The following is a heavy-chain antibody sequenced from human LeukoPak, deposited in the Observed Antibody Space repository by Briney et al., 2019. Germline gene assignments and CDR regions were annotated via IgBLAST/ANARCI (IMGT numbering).Heavy chain of an antibody. D-gene: IGHD3-3*01. Sequence: ASVKVSCKASGYTFTGYYMHWVRQAPGQGLEWMGWINPNSGGTNYAQKFQGRVTMTRDTSISTAYMELSRLRSVDTAVYYCARGSRMYYDFWSGYLMIDYWGQGTLVTVSS. CDR1: GYTFTGYY. CDR3: ARGSRMYYDFWSGYLMIDY. CDR2: INPNSGGT. J-gene: IGHJ4*02. V-gene: IGHV1-2*02.